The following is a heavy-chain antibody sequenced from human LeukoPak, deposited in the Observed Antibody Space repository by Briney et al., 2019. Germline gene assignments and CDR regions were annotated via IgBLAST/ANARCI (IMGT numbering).Heavy chain of an antibody. Sequence: GGSLRLSCAASGFTFSSYAMSWVRQAPGKGLEWVSAISGGGGSTYYADSVKGRFTISRDNSKNTLYLQMSSLRGEDTAVYYCAKESSGGPEFDYWGQGTLVTVSS. V-gene: IGHV3-23*01. CDR2: ISGGGGST. D-gene: IGHD3-10*01. CDR3: AKESSGGPEFDY. CDR1: GFTFSSYA. J-gene: IGHJ4*02.